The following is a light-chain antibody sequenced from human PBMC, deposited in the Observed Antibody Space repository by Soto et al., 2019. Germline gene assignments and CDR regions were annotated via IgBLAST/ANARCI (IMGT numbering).Light chain of an antibody. CDR2: GAS. CDR1: QSVSSSY. CDR3: QQRSDWPLT. V-gene: IGKV3D-20*02. Sequence: EIVLTQSPGTLSLSPGERATLSCRASQSVSSSYLAWYQQKPGQAPRLLIYGASSRATGIPVRFSGSGSGTDFTLTISSLESEDFAVYYCQQRSDWPLTFGGGTKVDIK. J-gene: IGKJ4*01.